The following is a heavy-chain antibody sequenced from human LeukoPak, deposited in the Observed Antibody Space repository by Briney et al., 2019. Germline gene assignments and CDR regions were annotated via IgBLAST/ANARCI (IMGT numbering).Heavy chain of an antibody. V-gene: IGHV4-31*03. J-gene: IGHJ3*02. Sequence: SGTLSLTCTVSGGSISSGGYYWSWIRQHPGKGLEWIGYIYYSGSTYYNPSLKSRVTISVDTSKNQFSLKLSSVTAADTAVYYCARCLSDAFDIWGQGTMVTVSS. CDR1: GGSISSGGYY. CDR2: IYYSGST. CDR3: ARCLSDAFDI.